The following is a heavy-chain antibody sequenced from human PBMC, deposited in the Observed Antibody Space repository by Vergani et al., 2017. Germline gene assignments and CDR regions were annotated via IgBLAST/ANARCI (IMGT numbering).Heavy chain of an antibody. CDR3: ARDLGRFGDLGYYCYYMDV. D-gene: IGHD3-10*01. CDR2: IKQDGSEK. J-gene: IGHJ6*03. CDR1: GFTFINAW. V-gene: IGHV3-7*01. Sequence: EVQLVESGGGLVKPGGSLRLSCAASGFTFINAWMTWVRQAPGKGLEWVANIKQDGSEKYYVDSVKGRFTISRDNAKNSLYLQMNSLRAEDTAVYYCARDLGRFGDLGYYCYYMDVWGKGTTVTVSS.